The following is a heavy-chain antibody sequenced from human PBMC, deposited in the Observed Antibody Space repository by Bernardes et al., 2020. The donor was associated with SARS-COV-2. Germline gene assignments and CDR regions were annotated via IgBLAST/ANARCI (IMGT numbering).Heavy chain of an antibody. CDR3: RGVYYFYGMEV. Sequence: GSLRLPCAASGFTFTKYDMSWVRQAPGKGLEWVSGISGSGNTTYYADSVKGRFTISRDNSKNTLFLQMDSPRAEDTAVYYCRGVYYFYGMEVWGPGTTVTVS. J-gene: IGHJ6*02. CDR1: GFTFTKYD. CDR2: ISGSGNTT. V-gene: IGHV3-23*01.